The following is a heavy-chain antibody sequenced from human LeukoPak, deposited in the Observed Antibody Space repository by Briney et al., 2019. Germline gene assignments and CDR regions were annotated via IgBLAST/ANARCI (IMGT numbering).Heavy chain of an antibody. CDR2: IYYSGST. Sequence: LSLTCTVSGGFISSGGYYWSWIRQHPGKGLEWIGYIYYSGSTYYNPSLKSRVTISVDTSKNQFSLKLSSVTAADTAVYYCASHLWFEKYFDYWGQGTLVTVSS. CDR1: GGFISSGGYY. V-gene: IGHV4-31*03. D-gene: IGHD3-10*01. CDR3: ASHLWFEKYFDY. J-gene: IGHJ4*02.